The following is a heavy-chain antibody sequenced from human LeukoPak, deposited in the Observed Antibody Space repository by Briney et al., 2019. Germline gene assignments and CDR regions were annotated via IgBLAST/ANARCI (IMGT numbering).Heavy chain of an antibody. Sequence: ASVKVSCKASGYTFTTYGISWVRQAPGQGLEWMGWISPHNGDTNYAQSLQGRVTMTTDTSTSPAYMELRSLRSDDTAVYYCARVKARSGSYSLDYWGQGALVTVSS. CDR1: GYTFTTYG. D-gene: IGHD1-26*01. CDR3: ARVKARSGSYSLDY. V-gene: IGHV1-18*01. CDR2: ISPHNGDT. J-gene: IGHJ4*02.